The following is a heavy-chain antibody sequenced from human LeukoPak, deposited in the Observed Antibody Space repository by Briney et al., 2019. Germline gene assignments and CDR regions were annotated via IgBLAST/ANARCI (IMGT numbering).Heavy chain of an antibody. CDR1: GGSISHFD. CDR3: ARHGAGAFDI. V-gene: IGHV4-4*09. J-gene: IGHJ3*02. CDR2: IYTSGDT. D-gene: IGHD6-19*01. Sequence: SETLSLTCIVSGGSISHFDWSWIRQPPGKGLEWIGYIYTSGDTNYNPSLKSRVIISVDTSENQLSLKLNSVTAADTAVYHCARHGAGAFDIWGQGTMVTVSS.